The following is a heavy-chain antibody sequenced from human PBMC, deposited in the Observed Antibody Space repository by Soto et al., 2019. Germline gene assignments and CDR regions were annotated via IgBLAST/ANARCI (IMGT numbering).Heavy chain of an antibody. V-gene: IGHV5-10-1*01. Sequence: GESLKISCKGSGYNFNSYCIRWVRQMPGKGLEWMGRIDSSDYYTDSSPSFQGHVTISADKSISTAYPQWSSLKVSDAAMYYCERQHRIRIFRVVLTYAFDICGQGTMVTVSS. CDR1: GYNFNSYC. D-gene: IGHD3-3*01. CDR3: ERQHRIRIFRVVLTYAFDI. CDR2: IDSSDYYT. J-gene: IGHJ3*02.